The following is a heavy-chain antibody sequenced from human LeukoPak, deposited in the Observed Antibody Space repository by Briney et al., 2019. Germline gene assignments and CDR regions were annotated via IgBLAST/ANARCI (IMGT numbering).Heavy chain of an antibody. D-gene: IGHD3-22*01. Sequence: GRSLRLSCAASGFTFDDYAMHWVRQAPGKGLEWVSGISWNSGSIGYADSVKGRFTISRDNAKNSLYLQMNSLRAEDTALYHCARDQGGYFPDYWGQGTLVTVSS. J-gene: IGHJ4*02. CDR3: ARDQGGYFPDY. CDR2: ISWNSGSI. V-gene: IGHV3-9*01. CDR1: GFTFDDYA.